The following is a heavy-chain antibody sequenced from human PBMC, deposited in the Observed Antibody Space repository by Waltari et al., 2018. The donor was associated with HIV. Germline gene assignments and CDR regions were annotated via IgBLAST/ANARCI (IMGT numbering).Heavy chain of an antibody. D-gene: IGHD3-22*01. CDR3: ARVYYDSSGYYGAAGY. J-gene: IGHJ4*02. CDR1: GYTFTSYD. CDR2: MNPSSGNT. Sequence: QVQLVQSGAEVKKPGASVKVSCKASGYTFTSYDINWVRQATGQGLEWMGWMNPSSGNTGYAQKFQGRVTMTRNTSISTAFMEVSSLRSEDTAVYYCARVYYDSSGYYGAAGYWGQGTLVTVSS. V-gene: IGHV1-8*01.